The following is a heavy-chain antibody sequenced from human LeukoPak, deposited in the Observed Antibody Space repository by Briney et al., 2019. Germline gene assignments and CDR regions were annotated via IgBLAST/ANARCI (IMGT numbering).Heavy chain of an antibody. CDR2: IYPGDSDT. D-gene: IGHD5-24*01. V-gene: IGHV5-51*01. CDR1: GSRFTSYW. CDR3: ARQQMATSLNY. J-gene: IGHJ4*02. Sequence: GGSLDISWKGSGSRFTSYWIGGARQMPGKGLEWMGIIYPGDSDTRSSPSFQGQVPISADKSISTAYLQWSSLKASDTAMYYCARQQMATSLNYWGQGTLVTVSS.